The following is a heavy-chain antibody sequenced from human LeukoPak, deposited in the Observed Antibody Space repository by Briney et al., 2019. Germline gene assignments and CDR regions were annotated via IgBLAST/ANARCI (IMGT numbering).Heavy chain of an antibody. CDR1: GFTFSSYA. J-gene: IGHJ4*02. CDR3: AKERYQDPSGPFDS. V-gene: IGHV3-23*01. CDR2: ISGSGGST. D-gene: IGHD2-15*01. Sequence: GGSLRLSCAASGFTFSSYAMSWVRHVPGKGLEWVSGISGSGGSTYYAGSVKRRFIISRDNSKNTLYLQMNSLGAGETTVYYCAKERYQDPSGPFDSWGQGTLVTVSS.